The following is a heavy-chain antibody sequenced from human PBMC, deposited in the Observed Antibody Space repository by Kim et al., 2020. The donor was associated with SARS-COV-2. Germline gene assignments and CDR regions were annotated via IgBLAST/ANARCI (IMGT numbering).Heavy chain of an antibody. D-gene: IGHD2-21*02. J-gene: IGHJ4*02. V-gene: IGHV3-48*03. Sequence: GGSLRLSCAASGFTFSSYEMNWVRQAPGKGLEWVSYISSSGSTIYYADSVKGRFTISRDNAKNSLYLQMNSLRAEDTAVYYCAREGGTQVTGYDFDYWGQGTLVTVSS. CDR2: ISSSGSTI. CDR3: AREGGTQVTGYDFDY. CDR1: GFTFSSYE.